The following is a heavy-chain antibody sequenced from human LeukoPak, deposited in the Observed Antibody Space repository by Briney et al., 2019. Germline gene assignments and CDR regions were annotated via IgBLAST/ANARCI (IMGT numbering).Heavy chain of an antibody. V-gene: IGHV4-4*07. J-gene: IGHJ3*02. CDR2: IYTSGT. CDR1: GDSINSYY. D-gene: IGHD3-3*01. CDR3: ASLTIFGVVTAFDI. Sequence: KPSETLSLTCTVSGDSINSYYWSWIRQPAGKGLEWIGRIYTSGTDYNPSLKSRVTISVDTSKNQFSLKLSSVTAADTAVYYCASLTIFGVVTAFDIWGQGTMVTVSS.